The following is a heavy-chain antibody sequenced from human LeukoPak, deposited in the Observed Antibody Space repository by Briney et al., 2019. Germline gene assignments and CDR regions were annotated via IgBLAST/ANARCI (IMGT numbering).Heavy chain of an antibody. CDR2: IIPIFGTT. CDR1: GGTFSNYA. D-gene: IGHD5-18*01. Sequence: ASVKVSCKASGGTFSNYAISWVRQASGQGLEWMGGIIPIFGTTNYAQKFQGRVTMTRDTSTSTAYMELSRLRSDDTAVYYCARDILPLDTAMVIFDYWGQGTLVTVSS. CDR3: ARDILPLDTAMVIFDY. J-gene: IGHJ4*02. V-gene: IGHV1-69*05.